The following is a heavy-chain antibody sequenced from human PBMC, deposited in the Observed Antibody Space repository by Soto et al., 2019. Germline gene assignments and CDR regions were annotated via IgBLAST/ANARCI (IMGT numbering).Heavy chain of an antibody. CDR2: IKSKTDGGTT. J-gene: IGHJ6*02. CDR3: TTGGDFWSGYSYYYYYGMDV. CDR1: GFTFSNAW. D-gene: IGHD3-3*01. V-gene: IGHV3-15*07. Sequence: GGSLRLSCAASGFTFSNAWMNWVRQAPGKGLEWVGRIKSKTDGGTTDYAAPVKGRFTISRDDSKNTLYLQMNSLKTEDTAVYYCTTGGDFWSGYSYYYYYGMDVWGQGTTVTVSS.